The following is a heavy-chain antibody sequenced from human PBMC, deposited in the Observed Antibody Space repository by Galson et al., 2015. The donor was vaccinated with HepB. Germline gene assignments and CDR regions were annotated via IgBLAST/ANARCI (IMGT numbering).Heavy chain of an antibody. J-gene: IGHJ4*02. CDR2: IKQDGSEK. CDR1: GFTFSSYW. CDR3: ARGTCGGDCSFDY. D-gene: IGHD2-21*02. Sequence: SLRLSCAASGFTFSSYWMSWVRQAPGKGLEWVANIKQDGSEKYYVDSVKGRFTISRGNAKNSLYLQMNSLRAEDTAVYYCARGTCGGDCSFDYWGQGTLVTVSS. V-gene: IGHV3-7*03.